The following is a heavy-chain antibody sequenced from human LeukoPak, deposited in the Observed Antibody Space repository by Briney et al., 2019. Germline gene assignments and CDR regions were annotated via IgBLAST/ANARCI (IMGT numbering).Heavy chain of an antibody. CDR1: GYTFTSYD. D-gene: IGHD5-24*01. V-gene: IGHV1-8*01. Sequence: GASVKVSCKASGYTFTSYDINWVRQATGQGLEWMGWMNPNSGNTGYAQKFQGRVTMTRNTSISTAYMELSSLRSEDTAVYYCASAGMATTHAFDIWGQGTMVTVSS. CDR3: ASAGMATTHAFDI. CDR2: MNPNSGNT. J-gene: IGHJ3*02.